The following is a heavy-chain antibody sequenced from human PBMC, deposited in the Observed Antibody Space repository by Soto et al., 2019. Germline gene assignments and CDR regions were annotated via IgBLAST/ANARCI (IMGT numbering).Heavy chain of an antibody. CDR2: ISGSGGST. D-gene: IGHD3-10*01. CDR1: GFTFSSYA. CDR3: AKVARPGPIITMVRGVIFGAFDI. J-gene: IGHJ3*02. Sequence: GGSLRLSCAASGFTFSSYAMSWVRQAPGKGLEWVSAISGSGGSTYYADSVKGRFTISRDNSKNTLYLQMNSLRAEDTAVYYCAKVARPGPIITMVRGVIFGAFDIWGQGTMVTVSS. V-gene: IGHV3-23*01.